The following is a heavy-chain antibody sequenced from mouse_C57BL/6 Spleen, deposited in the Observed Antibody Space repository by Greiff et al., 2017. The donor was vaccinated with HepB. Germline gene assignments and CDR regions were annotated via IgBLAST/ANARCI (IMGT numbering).Heavy chain of an antibody. Sequence: QVQLQQSGAELAKPGASVKLSCKASGYTFTSYWMHWVKQRPGQGLEWIGYINPSSGYTKYNQKFKDKATLTADKSSSTAYMQLSSLTYEDSAVFSCERGDYYVSSCFAYWGQGTLVPVSA. CDR3: ERGDYYVSSCFAY. V-gene: IGHV1-7*01. CDR1: GYTFTSYW. J-gene: IGHJ3*01. D-gene: IGHD1-1*01. CDR2: INPSSGYT.